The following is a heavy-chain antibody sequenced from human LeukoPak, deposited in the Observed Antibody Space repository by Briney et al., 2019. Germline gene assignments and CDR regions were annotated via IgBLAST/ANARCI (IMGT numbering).Heavy chain of an antibody. CDR2: IIPIFGTA. D-gene: IGHD3-22*01. CDR3: ASCYDSSGYGDY. Sequence: ASVKVSCKASGGTFSSYAISWVRQAPGQGLEWMGGIIPIFGTANYAQKFQGSVTITTDESTSTAYMELSSLRSEDTAVYYCASCYDSSGYGDYWGQGTLVTVSS. V-gene: IGHV1-69*05. J-gene: IGHJ4*02. CDR1: GGTFSSYA.